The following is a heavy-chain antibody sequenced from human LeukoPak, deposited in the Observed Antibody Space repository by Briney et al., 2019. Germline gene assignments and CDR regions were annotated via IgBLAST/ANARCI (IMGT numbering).Heavy chain of an antibody. D-gene: IGHD4-17*01. J-gene: IGHJ4*02. CDR2: FDPEDGET. CDR3: ATVETTVTTFDY. V-gene: IGHV1-24*01. Sequence: SSVKVSCKVSGYTLTELSMHWVRQAPGKGLEWMGGFDPEDGETIYAQKFQGRVTMTEDTSTDTAYMELSSLRSEATAVYYCATVETTVTTFDYWGQGTLVTVSS. CDR1: GYTLTELS.